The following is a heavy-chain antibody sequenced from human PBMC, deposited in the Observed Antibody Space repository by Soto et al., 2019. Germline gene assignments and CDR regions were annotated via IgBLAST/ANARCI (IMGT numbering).Heavy chain of an antibody. CDR1: GFTFSAYG. V-gene: IGHV3-23*01. CDR2: ISGSGGAT. D-gene: IGHD6-13*01. Sequence: EVQLLESGGGVVQPGGSLRLSCAASGFTFSAYGMSWVRQAPGKGLEWVAVISGSGGATYYAESVKGRFTISRDNSKNTLYLQMNSLRAEDTAVYYCARQEYSTTWYLKYWGQGTLVTVSS. J-gene: IGHJ4*02. CDR3: ARQEYSTTWYLKY.